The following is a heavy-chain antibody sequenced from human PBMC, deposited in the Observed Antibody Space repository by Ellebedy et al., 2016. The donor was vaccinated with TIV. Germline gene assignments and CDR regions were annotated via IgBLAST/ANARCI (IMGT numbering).Heavy chain of an antibody. J-gene: IGHJ6*03. Sequence: GESLKISXAASGFTFSSYSMNWVRQAPGKGLEWVSYISSSSSTIYYADSVKGRFTISRDNAKNSLYLQMNSLRDEDTAVYYCARARWYSSSPTNDYYYMDVWGKGTTVTVSS. CDR3: ARARWYSSSPTNDYYYMDV. CDR2: ISSSSSTI. CDR1: GFTFSSYS. D-gene: IGHD6-13*01. V-gene: IGHV3-48*02.